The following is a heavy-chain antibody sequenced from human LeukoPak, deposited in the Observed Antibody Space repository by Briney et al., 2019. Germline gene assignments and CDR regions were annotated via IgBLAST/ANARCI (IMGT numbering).Heavy chain of an antibody. CDR3: ARDPSMVTAGEAIDY. J-gene: IGHJ4*02. CDR2: ISDDGSNK. CDR1: GFTFSSYA. D-gene: IGHD2-21*02. V-gene: IGHV3-30-3*01. Sequence: GGSLRLSCAASGFTFSSYAMHWVRQAPGKGLEWVAFISDDGSNKYYADSVKGRFTISRDNSKNTLYLQMNSLRAEDTAVYYCARDPSMVTAGEAIDYWGQGTLVTVSS.